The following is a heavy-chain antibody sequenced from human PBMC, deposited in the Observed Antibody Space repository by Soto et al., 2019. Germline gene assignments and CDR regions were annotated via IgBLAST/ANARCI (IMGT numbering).Heavy chain of an antibody. CDR1: GGSISSGTSY. Sequence: QLRLQESGPGLVRPSEPLSLTCTVSGGSISSGTSYWGWIRQSPGKGLEWIGSMYYTGTTDYNSSLKSRATISVDMSKNQFSLKLSSVTAADTAVYFCAIVRPTNNWYSFDVWGQGPLVTVS. V-gene: IGHV4-39*01. J-gene: IGHJ3*01. CDR3: AIVRPTNNWYSFDV. CDR2: MYYTGTT. D-gene: IGHD1-1*01.